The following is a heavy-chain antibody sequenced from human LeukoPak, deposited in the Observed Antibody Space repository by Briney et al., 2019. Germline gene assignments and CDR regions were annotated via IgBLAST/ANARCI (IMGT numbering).Heavy chain of an antibody. D-gene: IGHD2-15*01. CDR2: IYYSGST. CDR3: ARGRGYCSGGSCYRSGTGSYYYMDV. Sequence: SETLSLTCTVSGGSISSYYWSWIRQPPGKGLEWIGYIYYSGSTNYNPSLKSRVTISVDTSKNQFSLKLSSVTAADTAVYYCARGRGYCSGGSCYRSGTGSYYYMDVWGKGTTVTISS. J-gene: IGHJ6*03. CDR1: GGSISSYY. V-gene: IGHV4-59*01.